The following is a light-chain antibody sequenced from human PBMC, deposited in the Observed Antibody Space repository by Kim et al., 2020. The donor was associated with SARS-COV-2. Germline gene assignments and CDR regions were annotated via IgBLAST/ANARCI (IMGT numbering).Light chain of an antibody. CDR2: AAS. J-gene: IGKJ2*03. CDR3: QQYYSYPLYS. CDR1: QGISSY. Sequence: AIRMTQSPSSFSASTGDRVTITCRASQGISSYLAWCQQKPGKAPKLLIYAASTLQSGVPSRFSGSGSGTDFTLTISCLQSEDFATYYCQQYYSYPLYSFGQGTKLEI. V-gene: IGKV1-8*01.